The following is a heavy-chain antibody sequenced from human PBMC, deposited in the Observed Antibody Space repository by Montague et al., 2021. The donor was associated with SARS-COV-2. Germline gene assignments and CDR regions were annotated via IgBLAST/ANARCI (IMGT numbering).Heavy chain of an antibody. CDR2: VLYNKGT. CDR1: GGSVTDYY. V-gene: IGHV4-59*08. CDR3: VRHPHYDGLNGPPDC. J-gene: IGHJ4*02. Sequence: SETLSLTCTVYGGSVTDYYWSWIRQPPGKGLEWIGEVLYNKGTNYNPSLKRRVAISVDTSKNQFSLRLTSVTAADTALYYCVRHPHYDGLNGPPDCWGQGTLVTVSS. D-gene: IGHD3-9*01.